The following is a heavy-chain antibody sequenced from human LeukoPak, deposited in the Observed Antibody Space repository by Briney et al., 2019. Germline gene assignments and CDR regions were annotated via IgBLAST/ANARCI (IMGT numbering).Heavy chain of an antibody. CDR1: GYTFTGYY. Sequence: ASVKVSCKASGYTFTGYYIQWVRQTRGQGLEWMGWINPNSGGTKFAQKFQGRVTMTRDTSINTAYMEVSRLTSDDTAVYYCARSYRVADGMDVWGQGTTVTVSS. CDR3: ARSYRVADGMDV. V-gene: IGHV1-2*02. D-gene: IGHD1-14*01. CDR2: INPNSGGT. J-gene: IGHJ6*02.